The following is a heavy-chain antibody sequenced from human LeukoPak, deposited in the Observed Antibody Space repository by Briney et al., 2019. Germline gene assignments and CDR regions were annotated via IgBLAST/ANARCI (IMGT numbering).Heavy chain of an antibody. CDR3: ARSSDYEIYFDY. CDR2: IYYSGGT. D-gene: IGHD3-16*01. Sequence: SETLSLTCTVSGVSVRSHYWSWIRQPPGKGLEWIGYIYYSGGTNYNPSLKSRVTMSVDTSKNQFSLKLSSVTAADTAVYYCARSSDYEIYFDYWGQGTLVAVSS. V-gene: IGHV4-59*02. CDR1: GVSVRSHY. J-gene: IGHJ4*02.